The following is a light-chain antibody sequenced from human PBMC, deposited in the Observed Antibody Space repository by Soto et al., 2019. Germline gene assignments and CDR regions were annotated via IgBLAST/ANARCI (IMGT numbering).Light chain of an antibody. CDR1: YSNIGAGYE. V-gene: IGLV1-40*01. CDR3: AAWDDSLNSWV. J-gene: IGLJ3*02. CDR2: GHN. Sequence: QSVLTQPPSVSGAPGQRVTISCTGSYSNIGAGYEVHWYQQIPGTAPKLLISGHNNRPSGVPDRFFGSKSGTSVSLAISGLQSEDEADYYCAAWDDSLNSWVFGGGTKLTVL.